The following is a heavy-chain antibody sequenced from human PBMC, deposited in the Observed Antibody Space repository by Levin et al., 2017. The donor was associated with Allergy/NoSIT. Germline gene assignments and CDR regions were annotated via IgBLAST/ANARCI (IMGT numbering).Heavy chain of an antibody. CDR1: GYTFTSYY. D-gene: IGHD4-23*01. CDR3: ARADGGNSLYSFAY. J-gene: IGHJ4*02. V-gene: IGHV1-2*02. CDR2: INTHTGDT. Sequence: EASVKVSCKASGYTFTSYYMHWVRQAPGQGLEWMGWINTHTGDTNYAQNFQGRVTMTRDTSITSAYMEFSSLISDDTAVYYCARADGGNSLYSFAYWGQGTPVTVSS.